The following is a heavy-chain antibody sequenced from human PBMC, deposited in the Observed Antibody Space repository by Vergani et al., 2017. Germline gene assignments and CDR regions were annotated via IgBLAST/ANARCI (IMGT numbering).Heavy chain of an antibody. CDR2: VDPRNGEI. J-gene: IGHJ4*02. CDR1: GYAFTDHY. Sequence: EVQMVQSGAEVKKPGTTVKISCKVSGYAFTDHYMHWVQQAPGQGIEWMGRVDPRNGEIIYAERVQGRVTITADTSVDTAYMELTSLRSEDTALSFCTRLVNVNYSGAFNFWGQGTLITVSS. CDR3: TRLVNVNYSGAFNF. V-gene: IGHV1-69-2*01. D-gene: IGHD2-15*01.